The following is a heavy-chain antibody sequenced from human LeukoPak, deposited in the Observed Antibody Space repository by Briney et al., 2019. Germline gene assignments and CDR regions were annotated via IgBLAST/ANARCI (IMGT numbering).Heavy chain of an antibody. Sequence: SETLSLTCTVSGGSISSHYWSWIRQPPGKGLEWIGYIYYSGSTNYNPSLKSRVSISVDTSKNQLSLKLSSVTAADTAVYYCARDKNDFWSGYYRGGYYYYYYMDVWGKGTTVTVSS. CDR2: IYYSGST. D-gene: IGHD3-3*01. V-gene: IGHV4-59*11. CDR1: GGSISSHY. J-gene: IGHJ6*03. CDR3: ARDKNDFWSGYYRGGYYYYYYMDV.